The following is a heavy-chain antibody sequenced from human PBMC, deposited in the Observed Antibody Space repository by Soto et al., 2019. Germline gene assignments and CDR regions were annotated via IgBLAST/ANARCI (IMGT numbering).Heavy chain of an antibody. J-gene: IGHJ6*02. CDR3: ATGSFTTTGGRIGYHYNAMDV. V-gene: IGHV1-69*13. Sequence: GASVKVSCKASGGTFSSHSINWVRQAPGQGLEWMGGIIPIFGPANFAKKFQGRVTITADESTTTAYMELSSLTSEDTAVYYCATGSFTTTGGRIGYHYNAMDVWGQGTKVTVYS. D-gene: IGHD1-1*01. CDR1: GGTFSSHS. CDR2: IIPIFGPA.